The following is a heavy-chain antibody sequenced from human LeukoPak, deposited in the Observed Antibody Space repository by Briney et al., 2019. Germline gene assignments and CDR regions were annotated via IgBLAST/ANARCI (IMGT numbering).Heavy chain of an antibody. J-gene: IGHJ4*02. CDR3: ARDRLRYRDYYDSSGSYSTLFDY. CDR1: GSTVSSNY. Sequence: GGSLRLSCAASGSTVSSNYMSWVRQAPGKGLQWVSGISGSGGSTYYADSVKGRFTISRDNSKNTLYVQMNSLRAEDTAVCYCARDRLRYRDYYDSSGSYSTLFDYWGQGTLVTVSS. V-gene: IGHV3-23*01. CDR2: ISGSGGST. D-gene: IGHD3-22*01.